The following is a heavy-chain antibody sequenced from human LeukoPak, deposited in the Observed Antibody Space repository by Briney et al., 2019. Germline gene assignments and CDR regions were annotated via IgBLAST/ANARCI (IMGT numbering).Heavy chain of an antibody. V-gene: IGHV4-59*08. CDR2: ISDSGTI. CDR3: ASQQQLVLLDWFDP. D-gene: IGHD6-13*01. J-gene: IGHJ5*02. CDR1: GGSVSSYY. Sequence: SEALSLTCTVSGGSVSSYYWSWIRQPPGKGLEWIGYISDSGTINYNPSLKSRLTISVDTSKNQFSLKLSSVTAADTAVYYCASQQQLVLLDWFDPWGQGTLVTVSS.